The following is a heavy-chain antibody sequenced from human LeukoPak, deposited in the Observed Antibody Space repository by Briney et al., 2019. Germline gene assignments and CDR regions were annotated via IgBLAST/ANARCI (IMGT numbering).Heavy chain of an antibody. V-gene: IGHV3-11*06. CDR1: GFTFSDYF. CDR3: ARSGREATEVDY. J-gene: IGHJ4*02. CDR2: INGRGTYI. Sequence: GGSLRLSCAASGFTFSDYFMSWVRQAPGKGLEWLSYINGRGTYIDYAESLKGRITISRDNAQNSLYLQMNSLRVEDTAVYYCARSGREATEVDYWGQGTLVTVSS. D-gene: IGHD1-1*01.